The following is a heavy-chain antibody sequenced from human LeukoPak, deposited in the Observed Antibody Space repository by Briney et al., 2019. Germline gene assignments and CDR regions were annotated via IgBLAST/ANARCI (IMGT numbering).Heavy chain of an antibody. D-gene: IGHD2-15*01. J-gene: IGHJ4*02. CDR1: GGTFSGYA. CDR3: ARAGSYCSGGSCYAY. Sequence: ASVKVSCKASGGTFSGYAISWVRQAPGQGLEWMGGIIPIFGTANYAQKFQGRVTITADESTSTAYMELSSLRSEDTAVYYCARAGSYCSGGSCYAYWGQGTLVTVSS. CDR2: IIPIFGTA. V-gene: IGHV1-69*13.